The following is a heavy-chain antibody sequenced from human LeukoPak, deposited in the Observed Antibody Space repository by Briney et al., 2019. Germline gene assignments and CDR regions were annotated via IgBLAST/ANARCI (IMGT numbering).Heavy chain of an antibody. CDR1: GDSISSYY. Sequence: SETLSLTCTVSGDSISSYYWSWIRQPPGKGLEWIGYIYYSGSTNYNPSLKSRVTISVDTSKNQFSLKLSSVTAADTAVYYCARQYDYGGRNDYWGQGTLVTVSS. J-gene: IGHJ4*02. CDR2: IYYSGST. D-gene: IGHD4-23*01. CDR3: ARQYDYGGRNDY. V-gene: IGHV4-59*08.